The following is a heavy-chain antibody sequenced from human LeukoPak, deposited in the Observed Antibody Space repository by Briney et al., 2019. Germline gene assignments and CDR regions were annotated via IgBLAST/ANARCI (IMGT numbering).Heavy chain of an antibody. V-gene: IGHV3-30-3*01. D-gene: IGHD3-3*01. CDR2: ISYDGSNK. CDR3: ARGIPRITIFGVALLP. CDR1: GFTFSSYA. Sequence: GRSLRLSCAASGFTFSSYAMHWVRQAPGKGLEWVAVISYDGSNKYYADSVKGRFTISRDNSKNTLYLQMNSLRAEDTAVYYCARGIPRITIFGVALLPWGQGTLVTVSS. J-gene: IGHJ5*02.